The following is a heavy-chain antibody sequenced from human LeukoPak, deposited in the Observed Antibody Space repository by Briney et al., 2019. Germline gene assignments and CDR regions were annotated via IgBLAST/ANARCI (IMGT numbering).Heavy chain of an antibody. J-gene: IGHJ6*04. CDR3: ARDRGEYEWDV. D-gene: IGHD2-2*01. V-gene: IGHV3-53*01. Sequence: GGSLRLSCAASGFTFSSYAMSWVRQAPGKGLEWVSVIYSGGNTDYADSVKGRFTISRDNSKNTLYLQMNSLRAEDTAVYYCARDRGEYEWDVWGKGTTVTVSS. CDR2: IYSGGNT. CDR1: GFTFSSYA.